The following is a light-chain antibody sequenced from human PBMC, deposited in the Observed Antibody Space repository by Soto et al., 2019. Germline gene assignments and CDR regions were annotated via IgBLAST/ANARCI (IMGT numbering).Light chain of an antibody. CDR2: GVS. CDR1: QSVAGN. Sequence: EIVMTQSPATLSVSPGETATLSCRASQSVAGNLAWYQQKPGQPPRLLIYGVSTRATGVPARFSGSGSETDFSLTISSLQIEDFAVYFCQQYDDWLRLTFGGGTKVDIK. V-gene: IGKV3-15*01. CDR3: QQYDDWLRLT. J-gene: IGKJ4*01.